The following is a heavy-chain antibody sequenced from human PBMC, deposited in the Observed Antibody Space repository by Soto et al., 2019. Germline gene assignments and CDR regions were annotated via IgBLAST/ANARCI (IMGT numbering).Heavy chain of an antibody. D-gene: IGHD2-15*01. J-gene: IGHJ3*02. V-gene: IGHV1-58*02. CDR1: GYTFTSYG. CDR3: AAAPYCSGGSCYYAFDI. Sequence: ASVKVSCKASGYTFTSYGISWVRQAPGQGLEWMGWIVVGSGNTNYAQKFQERVTITRDMSTSTAYMELSSLRSEDTAVYYCAAAPYCSGGSCYYAFDIWGQGTMVTVSS. CDR2: IVVGSGNT.